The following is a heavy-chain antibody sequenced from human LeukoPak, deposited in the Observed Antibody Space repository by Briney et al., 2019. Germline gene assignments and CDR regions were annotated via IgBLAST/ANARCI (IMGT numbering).Heavy chain of an antibody. CDR1: GFTFSSYS. D-gene: IGHD2-2*01. CDR3: ARDLDSTPSDY. V-gene: IGHV3-48*01. J-gene: IGHJ4*02. CDR2: ISRSSSAI. Sequence: GGSLRLSCAASGFTFSSYSMNWVRQAAGKGLEWVSYISRSSSAIYYADSVKGRFTISRDNAKNSLYLQMNSLRPEDTAVYYCARDLDSTPSDYWGQGTLVTVSS.